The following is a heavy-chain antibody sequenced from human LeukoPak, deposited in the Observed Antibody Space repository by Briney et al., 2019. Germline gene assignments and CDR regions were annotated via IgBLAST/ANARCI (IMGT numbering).Heavy chain of an antibody. D-gene: IGHD2/OR15-2a*01. CDR2: IYYSGST. CDR1: GGSISSSSYY. V-gene: IGHV4-39*07. J-gene: IGHJ4*02. CDR3: AREGRIVRWLPEFVDY. Sequence: PSETLSLTCTVSGGSISSSSYYWGWIRQPPGKGLEWIGSIYYSGSTYYNPSLKSRVTISVDTSKNQFSLKLSSVTAADTAVYYCAREGRIVRWLPEFVDYWGQGTLVTVSS.